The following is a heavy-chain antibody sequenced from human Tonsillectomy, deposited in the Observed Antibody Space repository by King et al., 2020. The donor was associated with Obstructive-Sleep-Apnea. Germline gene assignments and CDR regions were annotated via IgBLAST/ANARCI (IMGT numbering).Heavy chain of an antibody. V-gene: IGHV4-61*01. CDR2: IYYSGST. D-gene: IGHD3-22*01. CDR3: ARGRRRYYDRSGYVDYFDY. CDR1: GGSVSSGSYY. J-gene: IGHJ4*02. Sequence: QLQESGPGLVKPSETLSLTCTVSGGSVSSGSYYWSWIRQPPGKGLEWIGVIYYSGSTNYNPSLKSRVTISVDTSKNQFSLKLSSVTAADTAVFYCARGRRRYYDRSGYVDYFDYWGQGILVTVSS.